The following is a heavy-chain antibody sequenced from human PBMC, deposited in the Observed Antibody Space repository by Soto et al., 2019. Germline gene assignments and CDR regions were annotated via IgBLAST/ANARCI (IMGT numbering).Heavy chain of an antibody. J-gene: IGHJ4*02. CDR2: INPSGGST. CDR1: GYTFTSYY. CDR3: ARDTVAAAGTGLMDY. Sequence: ASVKVSCKASGYTFTSYYMHWVRQAPGQGLEWMGIINPSGGSTSYAQKFQGRVTMTRDTSTSTVYMELSSLRSEDTAVYYCARDTVAAAGTGLMDYWGQGTPVTVSS. V-gene: IGHV1-46*01. D-gene: IGHD6-13*01.